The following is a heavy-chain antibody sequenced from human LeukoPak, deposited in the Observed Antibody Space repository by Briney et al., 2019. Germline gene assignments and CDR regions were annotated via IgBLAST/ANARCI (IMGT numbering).Heavy chain of an antibody. CDR3: AGLPAYYYDTSGFYFDH. CDR2: ISRGGNT. Sequence: GESLRHSCGASGFTVSSNYMRWVRPPRGGGMEWVAVISRGGNTYYADSVKARFPISRDNYKNTLYLQMNSLRAEDTAVDYCAGLPAYYYDTSGFYFDHWGQGTLVTVSS. D-gene: IGHD3-22*01. V-gene: IGHV3-66*04. J-gene: IGHJ4*02. CDR1: GFTVSSNY.